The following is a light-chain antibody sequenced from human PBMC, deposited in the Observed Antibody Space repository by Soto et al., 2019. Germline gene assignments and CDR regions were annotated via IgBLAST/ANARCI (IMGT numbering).Light chain of an antibody. CDR2: DVS. CDR1: SSDVGGYNY. CDR3: SSYTCSSTLVV. Sequence: QSALTQPASVSGSPGQSITISCTGTSSDVGGYNYVFWYQQHPGKAPKLIIYDVSNRPSGVSNRFSGSKSGNTASLTISGLQAEDEADYYCSSYTCSSTLVVFGGGTKLTVL. J-gene: IGLJ2*01. V-gene: IGLV2-14*03.